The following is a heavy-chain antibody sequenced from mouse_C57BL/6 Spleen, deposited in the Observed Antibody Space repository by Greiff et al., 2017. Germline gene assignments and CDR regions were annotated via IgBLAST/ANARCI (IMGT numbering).Heavy chain of an antibody. CDR1: GYTFTDYY. D-gene: IGHD2-3*01. CDR3: ARGGWGYSSLDY. CDR2: INPNNGGT. Sequence: EVQLQQSGPELVKPGASVKISCKASGYTFTDYYMNWVKQSHGKSLEWIGDINPNNGGTSYNQKFKGKATLTVDKSSSTAYMELRSLTSEDSAVYYCARGGWGYSSLDYWGQGTSVTVSA. J-gene: IGHJ4*01. V-gene: IGHV1-26*01.